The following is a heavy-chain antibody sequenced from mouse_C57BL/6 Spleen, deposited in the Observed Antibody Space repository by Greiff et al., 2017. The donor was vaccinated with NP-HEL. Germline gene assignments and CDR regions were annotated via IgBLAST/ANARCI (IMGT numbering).Heavy chain of an antibody. J-gene: IGHJ2*01. CDR2: IDPSDSYT. CDR3: ARRDYSFDY. V-gene: IGHV1-59*01. Sequence: VQLQQPGAELVRPGTSVKLSCKASGYTFTSYWMHWVTQRPGQGLEWIGVIDPSDSYTNYNQKFKGKATLTVDTSSSTAYMQLSSLTSEDSAVYYCARRDYSFDYWGQGTTLTVSS. CDR1: GYTFTSYW.